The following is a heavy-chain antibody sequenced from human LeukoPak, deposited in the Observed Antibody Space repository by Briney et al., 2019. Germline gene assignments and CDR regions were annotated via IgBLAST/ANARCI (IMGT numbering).Heavy chain of an antibody. CDR2: IYYSGST. J-gene: IGHJ6*02. CDR1: GGSISSSSYS. V-gene: IGHV4-39*01. CDR3: FSYYYYYYGMDV. Sequence: SETLSLTCTVSGGSISSSSYSWGWIRQPPGKGLEWIGSIYYSGSTYYNPSLKSRVTISVDTSKNQFSLKLSSVTAADTAVYYCFSYYYYYYGMDVWGQGTTVTVSS. D-gene: IGHD2-2*01.